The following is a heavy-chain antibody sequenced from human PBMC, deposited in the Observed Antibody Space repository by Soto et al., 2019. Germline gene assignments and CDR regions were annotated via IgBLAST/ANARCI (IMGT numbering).Heavy chain of an antibody. Sequence: QVQLVQSGGGVVRPGGSLRLSCVASGFTFSRYTMHWVRQAPGKGLEWVALMSYDGSKKYYADSVKGRLTISRDSSKNTLLLEMDGLRHEDTALYYCARDSGLLAFDYWGQESLVSVSA. CDR2: MSYDGSKK. CDR3: ARDSGLLAFDY. D-gene: IGHD2-8*02. J-gene: IGHJ4*02. V-gene: IGHV3-30*04. CDR1: GFTFSRYT.